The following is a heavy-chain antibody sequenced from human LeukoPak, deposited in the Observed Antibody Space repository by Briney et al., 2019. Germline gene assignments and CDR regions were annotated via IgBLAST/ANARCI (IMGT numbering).Heavy chain of an antibody. D-gene: IGHD6-13*01. CDR3: ARDSLYSSSWSPRAFDI. V-gene: IGHV3-64*04. J-gene: IGHJ3*02. Sequence: GGSLRLSCLASGFTFSIYGMHWVRQAPGMGLEYVSGISSYDGGSTYHADSVKGRFTISRDNSKNTLYLQMNSLRAEDTAVYYCARDSLYSSSWSPRAFDIWGQGTMVTVSS. CDR1: GFTFSIYG. CDR2: ISSYDGGST.